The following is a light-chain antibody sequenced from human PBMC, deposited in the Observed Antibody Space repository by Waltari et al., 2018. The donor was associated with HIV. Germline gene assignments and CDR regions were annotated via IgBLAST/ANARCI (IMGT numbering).Light chain of an antibody. CDR3: CAYAGSYSVV. CDR1: NNDVGFSDY. J-gene: IGLJ2*01. CDR2: DVS. Sequence: QSALTQPRSMSGSPGQSVTIYCTGTNNDVGFSDYVSWFQQHPGKVPKLIISDVSKRPPGVPDRFSGSKSDNTASLTISGLQPEDEAHYYCCAYAGSYSVVFGGGTKLTVL. V-gene: IGLV2-11*01.